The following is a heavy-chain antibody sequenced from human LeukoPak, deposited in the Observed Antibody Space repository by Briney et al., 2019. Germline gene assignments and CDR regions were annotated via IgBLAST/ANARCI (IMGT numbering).Heavy chain of an antibody. Sequence: SETLSLTCTVSGGSISSYYWSWIRQPPGKGLEWIGYIYYSGSTNYNPSLKSRVTISVDTSKNQFSLKLSSVTAADTAVYYCAREDGGGAFDIWGQGTMVTASS. CDR3: AREDGGGAFDI. CDR1: GGSISSYY. J-gene: IGHJ3*02. V-gene: IGHV4-59*01. CDR2: IYYSGST. D-gene: IGHD2-21*01.